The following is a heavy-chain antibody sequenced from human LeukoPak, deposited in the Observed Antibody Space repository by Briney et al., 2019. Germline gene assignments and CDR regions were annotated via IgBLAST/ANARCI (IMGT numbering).Heavy chain of an antibody. CDR3: ARVGKPPTAASPPDY. CDR2: IYYSGST. D-gene: IGHD6-13*01. J-gene: IGHJ4*02. Sequence: SETLSLTCTVSGGSISSYYWSWIRQPPGKGLEWIGYIYYSGSTNYNPSLKSRVTISVDTSKNQFSLKLSSVTAADTAVYYCARVGKPPTAASPPDYWGQGTLVTVSS. CDR1: GGSISSYY. V-gene: IGHV4-59*08.